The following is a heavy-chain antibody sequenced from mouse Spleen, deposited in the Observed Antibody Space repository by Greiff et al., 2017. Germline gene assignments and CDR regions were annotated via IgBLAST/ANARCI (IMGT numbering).Heavy chain of an antibody. V-gene: IGHV5-9-3*01. CDR3: ARQGSNWDGGFAY. Sequence: EVHLVESGGGLVKPGGSLKLSCAASGFTFSSYAMSWVRQTPEKRLEWVATISSGGSYTYYPDSVKGRFTISRDNAKNTLYLQMSSLRSEDTAMYYCARQGSNWDGGFAYWGQGTLVTVSA. D-gene: IGHD4-1*01. J-gene: IGHJ3*01. CDR2: ISSGGSYT. CDR1: GFTFSSYA.